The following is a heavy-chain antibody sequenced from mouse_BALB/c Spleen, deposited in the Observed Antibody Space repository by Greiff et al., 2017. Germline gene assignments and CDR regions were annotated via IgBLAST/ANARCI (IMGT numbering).Heavy chain of an antibody. Sequence: QVQLQQSGPELVKPGASVKISCKASGYTFTDYYINWVKQKPGQGLEWIGWIYPGSGNTKYNEKFKGKATLTVDTSSSTAYMQLSSLTSEDTAVYFCARRSLYYGSSYWYFDVWGAGTTVTVSS. J-gene: IGHJ1*01. CDR2: IYPGSGNT. CDR3: ARRSLYYGSSYWYFDV. CDR1: GYTFTDYY. V-gene: IGHV1-84*02. D-gene: IGHD1-1*01.